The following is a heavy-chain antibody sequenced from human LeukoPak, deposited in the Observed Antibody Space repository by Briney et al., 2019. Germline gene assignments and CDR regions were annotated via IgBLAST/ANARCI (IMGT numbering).Heavy chain of an antibody. D-gene: IGHD2-15*01. CDR2: ISAYNGNT. Sequence: ASVRVSCKTSGYTFTSYGINWVRQAPGQGLEWRGWISAYNGNTNYAQKLQGRVTMTTDTSTSTAYMELRSLRSDDTAVYYCARGLDIVVVVAATHLDYWGQGTLVTVSS. CDR3: ARGLDIVVVVAATHLDY. CDR1: GYTFTSYG. V-gene: IGHV1-18*01. J-gene: IGHJ4*02.